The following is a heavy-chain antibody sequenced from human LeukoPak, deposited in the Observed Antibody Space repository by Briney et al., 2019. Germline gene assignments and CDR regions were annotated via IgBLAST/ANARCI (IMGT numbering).Heavy chain of an antibody. D-gene: IGHD3-3*01. CDR3: ARLSAAVHLGAFDL. Sequence: SETLSLTCAVSGVSTSPYYWAWIRQPPGKGLEWIGYIHTSGSNNQYPSLKSRVTISVDKSKNHFSLRLTSVTAADTAVYYCARLSAAVHLGAFDLWGQRTMVTVSS. CDR2: IHTSGSN. V-gene: IGHV4-4*09. CDR1: GVSTSPYY. J-gene: IGHJ3*01.